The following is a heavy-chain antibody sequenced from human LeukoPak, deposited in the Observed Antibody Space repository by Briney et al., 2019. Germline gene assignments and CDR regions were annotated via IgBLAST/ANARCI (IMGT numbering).Heavy chain of an antibody. V-gene: IGHV1-18*01. CDR3: ARDPVRNAPMVRGVNWEWFDP. Sequence: GASVKVSCKASGYTFTSYGISWVRQAPGQGLEWMGWISAYNGNTNYAQKLQGRVTMTTDTSTSTAYMELRSLRSDDTAVYYCARDPVRNAPMVRGVNWEWFDPWGQGTQVTVSS. D-gene: IGHD3-10*01. CDR2: ISAYNGNT. CDR1: GYTFTSYG. J-gene: IGHJ5*02.